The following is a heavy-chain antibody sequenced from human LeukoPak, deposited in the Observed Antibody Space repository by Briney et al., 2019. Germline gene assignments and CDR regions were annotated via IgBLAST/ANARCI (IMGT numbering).Heavy chain of an antibody. CDR3: AKDWGASGWYNWFDS. D-gene: IGHD6-19*01. Sequence: GTSLRLSCEVSGLTINNRGMHWVRQAPGKGLEWVAMISHDGNVEYYLDSVKGRLTISRDNSKNTLYLQMYSLTTEDTAIYYCAKDWGASGWYNWFDSWGQGTQVTVSS. J-gene: IGHJ5*01. CDR1: GLTINNRG. CDR2: ISHDGNVE. V-gene: IGHV3-30*18.